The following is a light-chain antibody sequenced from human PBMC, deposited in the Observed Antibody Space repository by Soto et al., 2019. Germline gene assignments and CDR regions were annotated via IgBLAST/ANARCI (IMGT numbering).Light chain of an antibody. Sequence: EIVLTQSPATLSLSPGERATLSCRASQSLSSYLAWYQQKPGQAPSLLIYDTSNRATGIPARFSGSGSETDFTLTISSLEPEDFAVYYSQQRSNWPWTFGQGTKVDIK. CDR2: DTS. V-gene: IGKV3-11*01. CDR3: QQRSNWPWT. CDR1: QSLSSY. J-gene: IGKJ1*01.